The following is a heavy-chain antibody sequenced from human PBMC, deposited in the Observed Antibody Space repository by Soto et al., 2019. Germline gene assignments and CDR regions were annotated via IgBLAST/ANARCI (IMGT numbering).Heavy chain of an antibody. CDR1: GGTFSSYA. CDR3: ARDRGIVGAAGWFDP. V-gene: IGHV1-69*01. CDR2: IIPIFGTA. Sequence: QVQLVQSGAEVKKPGSSVKVSCKASGGTFSSYAISWVRQAPGQGLEWMGGIIPIFGTANYAQKVQGRVTITADESKSSAYMELSSLRSEDTAVYYCARDRGIVGAAGWFDPWGQGTLVTVSS. D-gene: IGHD1-26*01. J-gene: IGHJ5*02.